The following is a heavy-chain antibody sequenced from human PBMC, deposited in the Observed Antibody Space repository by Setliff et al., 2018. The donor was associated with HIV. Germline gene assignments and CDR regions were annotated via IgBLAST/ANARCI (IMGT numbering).Heavy chain of an antibody. CDR2: IYYTGST. D-gene: IGHD4-17*01. CDR3: ARHILSGTTVTNSWFDP. CDR1: GGSITRSTYY. Sequence: SETLSLTCAVSGGSITRSTYYWDWIRQPPGKGLEWIGNIYYTGSTSYNPPLKSRVTISVDTSKNQFSLKLYSVTAADTAVYYCARHILSGTTVTNSWFDPWGQGTLVTVSS. V-gene: IGHV4-39*01. J-gene: IGHJ5*02.